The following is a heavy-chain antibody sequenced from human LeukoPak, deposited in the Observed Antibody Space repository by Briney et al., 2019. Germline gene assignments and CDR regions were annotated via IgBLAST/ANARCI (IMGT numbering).Heavy chain of an antibody. D-gene: IGHD4/OR15-4a*01. CDR3: ARVHGAYPFDY. Sequence: GGSLRLSCAASGFTFSSYAMHWVRQAPGKGLEWVAVISYDGSNKYYADSVKGRFTISRGNSKNTLYLQMNSLRAEDTAVYYCARVHGAYPFDYWGQGTLVTVSS. V-gene: IGHV3-30*04. J-gene: IGHJ4*02. CDR2: ISYDGSNK. CDR1: GFTFSSYA.